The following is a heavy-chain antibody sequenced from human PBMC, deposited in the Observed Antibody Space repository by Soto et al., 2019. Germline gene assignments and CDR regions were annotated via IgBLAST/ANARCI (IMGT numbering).Heavy chain of an antibody. V-gene: IGHV3-11*06. J-gene: IGHJ4*02. CDR3: ARSGDSSGYFWGIDY. Sequence: PXGSLRLSCEFSGLTFSDYYMTCIRHSPGKGLEWVSYISSSGSHTNYVDSVKGRFTISRDNAKNSLFLQMNSLRAEDTAVYYCARSGDSSGYFWGIDYWGQGNLVTVSS. CDR1: GLTFSDYY. D-gene: IGHD3-22*01. CDR2: ISSSGSHT.